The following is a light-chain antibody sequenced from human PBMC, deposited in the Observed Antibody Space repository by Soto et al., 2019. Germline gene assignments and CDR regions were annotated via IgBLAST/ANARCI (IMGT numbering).Light chain of an antibody. J-gene: IGKJ2*01. CDR3: QQYGNLPPIT. V-gene: IGKV3D-20*01. Sequence: EIVLTQSPATLSLSPGDRATLSCGASQSVSSRYLAWYQQKPGLAPRLLIYDASTRATGIPDRFSGSVSGTDFTLTISRLEPEDFAMYDCQQYGNLPPITFGRGTKLEIK. CDR1: QSVSSRY. CDR2: DAS.